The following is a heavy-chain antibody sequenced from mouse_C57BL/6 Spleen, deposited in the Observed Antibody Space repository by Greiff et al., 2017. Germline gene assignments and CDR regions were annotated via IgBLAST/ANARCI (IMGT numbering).Heavy chain of an antibody. V-gene: IGHV1-52*01. CDR2: IDPSDSET. CDR1: GYTFTSYW. CDR3: ARWGSYDLGYYLDC. D-gene: IGHD2-12*01. Sequence: QVQLQQPGAELVRPGSSVKLSCKASGYTFTSYWMPWVKQRPIQGLEWIGNIDPSDSETHYNQKFKDKATLTVDKSSSTAYMQLSSLTSEDSAVYYCARWGSYDLGYYLDCWGQGTTLTVSS. J-gene: IGHJ2*01.